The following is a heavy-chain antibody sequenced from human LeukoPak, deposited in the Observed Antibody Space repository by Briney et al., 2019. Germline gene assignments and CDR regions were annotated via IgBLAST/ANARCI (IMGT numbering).Heavy chain of an antibody. CDR3: ARGPPLLWFGELKEFWFDP. D-gene: IGHD3-10*01. CDR2: IYYSGST. Sequence: SETLSLTCTVSGGSIRSSYYYWSWIRQHPGKGLEWIGYIYYSGSTYYNPSLKSRVTISVDTSKNQFSLKLSSVTAADTAVYYCARGPPLLWFGELKEFWFDPWGQGTLVTVSS. V-gene: IGHV4-31*03. CDR1: GGSIRSSYYY. J-gene: IGHJ5*02.